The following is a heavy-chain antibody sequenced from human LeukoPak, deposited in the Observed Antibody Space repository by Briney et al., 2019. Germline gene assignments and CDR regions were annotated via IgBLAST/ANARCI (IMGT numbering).Heavy chain of an antibody. Sequence: ASVKVSCKASGGTFSSYAISWVRQAPGQGLEWMGGIIPIFGTANYAQKFQGRVTITADESTSTAYMELSSLRSEDTAVYYCASAPVGVVPAAIYYYYYYYYMDVWGKGTTVTVSS. V-gene: IGHV1-69*13. CDR3: ASAPVGVVPAAIYYYYYYYYMDV. J-gene: IGHJ6*03. CDR1: GGTFSSYA. CDR2: IIPIFGTA. D-gene: IGHD2-2*01.